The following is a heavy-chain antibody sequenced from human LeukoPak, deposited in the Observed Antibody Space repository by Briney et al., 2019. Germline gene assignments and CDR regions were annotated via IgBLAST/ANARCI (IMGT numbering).Heavy chain of an antibody. V-gene: IGHV4-59*07. J-gene: IGHJ4*02. CDR2: IYYSGHT. D-gene: IGHD5-12*01. CDR3: VRGQAFSGYDFQKLPDY. Sequence: SDSPSPTWTVFGPPISSYYSSSIRQPAGNGLELIGYIYYSGHTTSNPSIKSPPTISLHPSKNHFSMKLRSVTAADTAVYYCVRGQAFSGYDFQKLPDYWGQGTLVTVSS. CDR1: GPPISSYY.